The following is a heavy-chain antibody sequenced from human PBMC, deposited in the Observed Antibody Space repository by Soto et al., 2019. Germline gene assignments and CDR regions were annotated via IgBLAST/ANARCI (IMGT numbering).Heavy chain of an antibody. J-gene: IGHJ4*02. Sequence: QVQLVESGGGVVQPGRSLRLSCAASEFTFSSYAMHWVRQAPGKGLEWVAVISYDGSNKFYADSVKGRFTISRDNSKNTLYLQMNSLRAEDTAVYYCARDYYGSGSPTTIFDYWGQGTLVTVSS. V-gene: IGHV3-30-3*01. D-gene: IGHD3-10*01. CDR2: ISYDGSNK. CDR3: ARDYYGSGSPTTIFDY. CDR1: EFTFSSYA.